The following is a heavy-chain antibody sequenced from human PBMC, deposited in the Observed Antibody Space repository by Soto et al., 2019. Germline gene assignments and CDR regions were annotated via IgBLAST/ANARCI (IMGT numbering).Heavy chain of an antibody. CDR1: GFTFGHYA. D-gene: IGHD3-3*01. J-gene: IGHJ6*02. Sequence: EVQMVESGGGLVQPGRSLRLSCTGSGFTFGHYAMTWFRQSPGKGLEWLAFIRNKTFGGTAEYAASVKGRFTISRDESKSIAYLQMNNLNAEDTAVYYCTPYFWSGIYSPDGMDVWGQGTTVTVSS. V-gene: IGHV3-49*03. CDR3: TPYFWSGIYSPDGMDV. CDR2: IRNKTFGGTA.